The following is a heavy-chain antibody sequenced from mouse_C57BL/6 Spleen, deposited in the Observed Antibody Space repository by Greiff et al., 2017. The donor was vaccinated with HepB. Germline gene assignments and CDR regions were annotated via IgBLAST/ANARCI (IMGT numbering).Heavy chain of an antibody. D-gene: IGHD2-10*02. V-gene: IGHV1-59*01. CDR2: IDPSDSYT. CDR3: ARGVSYGPWFAY. J-gene: IGHJ3*01. CDR1: GYTFTSYW. Sequence: QVQLQQPGAELVRPGTSVKLSCKASGYTFTSYWMHWVKQRPGQGLEWIGVIDPSDSYTNYNQKFKGKATLTVDTSSSTAYMQLSSLTSEDSAVYYCARGVSYGPWFAYWGQGTLVTVSA.